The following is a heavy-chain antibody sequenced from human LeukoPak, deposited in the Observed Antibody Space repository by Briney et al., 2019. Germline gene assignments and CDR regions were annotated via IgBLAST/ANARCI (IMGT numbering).Heavy chain of an antibody. CDR2: INPSGGST. CDR1: GYTFTSYY. CDR3: ARDSTTSIAAAGPSSVDY. Sequence: GASVKVSCKASGYTFTSYYMHWVRQAPGQGLEWMGTINPSGGSTSYAQKFQGRVTMTRDTSTSTVYMELSSLRSEDTAVYYCARDSTTSIAAAGPSSVDYWGQGTLVTVSS. V-gene: IGHV1-46*01. D-gene: IGHD6-13*01. J-gene: IGHJ4*02.